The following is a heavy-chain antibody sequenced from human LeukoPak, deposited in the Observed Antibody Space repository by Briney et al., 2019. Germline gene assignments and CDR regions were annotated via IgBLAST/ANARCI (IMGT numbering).Heavy chain of an antibody. CDR2: LNAGNGNT. J-gene: IGHJ3*02. D-gene: IGHD2-21*02. V-gene: IGHV1-3*01. CDR3: ARDSRGAYCGGDCYLDAFDI. Sequence: ASVKVSCKASGYTFTSYAMHWVRQAPGQRLEWMGWLNAGNGNTKYSQKFQGRVTITRDTSASTAYMELSSLRSEDTAVYYCARDSRGAYCGGDCYLDAFDIWGQGTMVTVSS. CDR1: GYTFTSYA.